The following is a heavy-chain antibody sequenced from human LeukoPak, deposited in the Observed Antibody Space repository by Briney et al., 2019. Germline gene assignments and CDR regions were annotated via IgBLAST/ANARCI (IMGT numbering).Heavy chain of an antibody. Sequence: GGSLRLSCAASGFTFRGYDMNWLRQAPGKGLEWLSYISSSSGRTYYADSVKGRFTISRDNAENSLYLQMTSLRDDDTAMYYCARDMGGPATTDASDIWGQGTMVTVSS. V-gene: IGHV3-48*02. J-gene: IGHJ3*02. D-gene: IGHD3-16*01. CDR3: ARDMGGPATTDASDI. CDR2: ISSSSGRT. CDR1: GFTFRGYD.